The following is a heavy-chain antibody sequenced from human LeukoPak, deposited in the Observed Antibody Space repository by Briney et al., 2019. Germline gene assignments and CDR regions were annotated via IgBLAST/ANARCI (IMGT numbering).Heavy chain of an antibody. J-gene: IGHJ2*01. CDR3: ARDMEQWLVQDWYFDL. V-gene: IGHV3-33*01. CDR2: IGYDGRNK. D-gene: IGHD6-19*01. Sequence: QPGRSLRLSCAASGFTFSSYGMHWVRQAPGKGLEWVAVIGYDGRNKYYADSVKGRFIISRDNSKNTLYLQMNILRAEDTAVYYCARDMEQWLVQDWYFDLWGRGTLVTVSS. CDR1: GFTFSSYG.